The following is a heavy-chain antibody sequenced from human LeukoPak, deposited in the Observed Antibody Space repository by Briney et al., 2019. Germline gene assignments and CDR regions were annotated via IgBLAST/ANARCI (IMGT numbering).Heavy chain of an antibody. V-gene: IGHV4-59*08. CDR1: GDSITTYS. Sequence: SETLSLTCTVSGDSITTYSWSWIRQSPGKGLECIGYIYNSGSTNYNPSLKSRVTISVDTSKNQFSLRLSSVTAADTAVYYCARRGAAVTRNWHFDLWGRGTLVTVSS. CDR2: IYNSGST. D-gene: IGHD4-23*01. CDR3: ARRGAAVTRNWHFDL. J-gene: IGHJ2*01.